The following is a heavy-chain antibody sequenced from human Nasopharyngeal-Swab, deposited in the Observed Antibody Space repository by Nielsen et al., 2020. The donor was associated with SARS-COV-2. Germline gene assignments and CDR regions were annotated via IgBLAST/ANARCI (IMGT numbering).Heavy chain of an antibody. Sequence: LKISCAASGFTFRSYGMHWVRQAPGKGLEWVAVISYDGNYKYYADSVQGRFTISRDNSKNTLFLQMNSLRAEDTAVYYCAKGRVTIFGVVIIDYYYYMAVWGKGTTVTVSS. V-gene: IGHV3-30*18. CDR3: AKGRVTIFGVVIIDYYYYMAV. J-gene: IGHJ6*03. CDR2: ISYDGNYK. CDR1: GFTFRSYG. D-gene: IGHD3-3*01.